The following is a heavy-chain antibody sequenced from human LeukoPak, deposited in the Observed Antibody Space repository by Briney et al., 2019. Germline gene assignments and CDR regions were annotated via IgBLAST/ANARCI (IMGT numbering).Heavy chain of an antibody. CDR2: MYHSGIT. V-gene: IGHV4-38-2*02. Sequence: PSETLSLTCTVSGYSINSAFYWGWIRQPPGKGLEWIGTMYHSGITYYNLSLKSRVTISVDTSKNQFSLKLSSVTAADTAVYYCTREGCSGGSCYNWFDPWGQGTLVTVSS. D-gene: IGHD2-15*01. CDR1: GYSINSAFY. CDR3: TREGCSGGSCYNWFDP. J-gene: IGHJ5*02.